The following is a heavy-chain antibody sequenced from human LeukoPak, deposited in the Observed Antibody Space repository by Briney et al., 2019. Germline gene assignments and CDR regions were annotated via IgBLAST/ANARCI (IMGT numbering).Heavy chain of an antibody. J-gene: IGHJ4*02. D-gene: IGHD3-10*01. CDR2: VYYSGST. CDR1: GGSISSGGYY. CDR3: ARALWGADPPQIDY. Sequence: SETLSLTCTVSGGSISSGGYYWSWIRQHPGKGLEWIVYVYYSGSTYYNPSLKSRVTISVDTSKNQFSLKLSSVTAADTAVYYCARALWGADPPQIDYWGQGTLVTVSS. V-gene: IGHV4-31*03.